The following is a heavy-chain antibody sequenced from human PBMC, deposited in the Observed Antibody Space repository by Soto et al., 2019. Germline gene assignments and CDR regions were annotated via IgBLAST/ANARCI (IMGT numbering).Heavy chain of an antibody. CDR2: ISGSGGST. D-gene: IGHD2-15*01. CDR1: GFTFSSYA. Sequence: SLRLSCAASGFTFSSYAMSWVRQAPGKGLEWVSAISGSGGSTYYADSVKGRFTISRDNSKNTLYLQMNSLRAEDTAVYYCAKNPPVVVVAATHNWFDPWGQGTLVNVSS. CDR3: AKNPPVVVVAATHNWFDP. V-gene: IGHV3-23*01. J-gene: IGHJ5*02.